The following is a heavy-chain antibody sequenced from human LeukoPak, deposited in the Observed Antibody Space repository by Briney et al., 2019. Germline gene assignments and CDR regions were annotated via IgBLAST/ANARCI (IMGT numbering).Heavy chain of an antibody. CDR3: ARDSTYGWSFFDY. Sequence: PGGSLRLSCAASGFTFSSYEMNWVRQAPGKGLECVSYISSSGSTIYYADSVKGRFTISRDNAKNSLHLQMNSLRAEDTALYYCARDSTYGWSFFDYWGQGTLVTVSS. D-gene: IGHD3-10*01. CDR1: GFTFSSYE. V-gene: IGHV3-48*03. CDR2: ISSSGSTI. J-gene: IGHJ4*02.